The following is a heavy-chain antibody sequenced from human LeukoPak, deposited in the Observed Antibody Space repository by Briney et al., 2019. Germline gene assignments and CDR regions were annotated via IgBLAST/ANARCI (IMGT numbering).Heavy chain of an antibody. D-gene: IGHD3-9*01. J-gene: IGHJ4*02. CDR1: GGSISSYY. CDR2: IYYSGST. Sequence: SETLSLTCTVSGGSISSYYWSWIRQPPGKGLEWIGYIYYSGSTNYNPSLKSRVTISVDTSKNQFSLKLSSVTAADTAVYYCARTNYDILTGSPRYFDYWGQGTLVTVSS. CDR3: ARTNYDILTGSPRYFDY. V-gene: IGHV4-59*01.